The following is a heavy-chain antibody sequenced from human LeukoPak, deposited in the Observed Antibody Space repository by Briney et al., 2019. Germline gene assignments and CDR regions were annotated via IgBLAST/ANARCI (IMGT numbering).Heavy chain of an antibody. J-gene: IGHJ4*02. Sequence: GGSLRLSCAASGFTFSSYAMGWVRQAPGKGLEWVPAISGSGGSTYYADSVKGRFTISRDNSKNTLYLQMNSLRAEDTAVYYCAKGRTAYCSSTSCYTSDYWGQGTLVTVSS. V-gene: IGHV3-23*01. D-gene: IGHD2-2*02. CDR1: GFTFSSYA. CDR3: AKGRTAYCSSTSCYTSDY. CDR2: ISGSGGST.